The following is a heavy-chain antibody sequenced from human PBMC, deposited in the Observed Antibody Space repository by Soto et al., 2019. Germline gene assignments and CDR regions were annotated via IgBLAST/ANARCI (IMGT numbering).Heavy chain of an antibody. J-gene: IGHJ2*01. V-gene: IGHV3-7*01. D-gene: IGHD2-2*01. CDR1: GFTFSSYW. Sequence: EVQLVESGGGLVQPGGSLRLSCAASGFTFSSYWMSWVRQAPGKGLEWMANIKQDGSEKYYVDSVKGRFTISRDNAKNSLYLQMNSLRAEDTAVYYCARALDYQGWYFDLWGRGTLVTVSS. CDR3: ARALDYQGWYFDL. CDR2: IKQDGSEK.